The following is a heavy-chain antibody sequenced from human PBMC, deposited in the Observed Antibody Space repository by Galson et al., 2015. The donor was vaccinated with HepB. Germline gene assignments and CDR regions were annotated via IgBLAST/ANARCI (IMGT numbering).Heavy chain of an antibody. CDR2: ISYDGSDK. J-gene: IGHJ4*02. D-gene: IGHD3-22*01. CDR1: GFNFRGYA. Sequence: LRLSCAASGFNFRGYAMHWVRQAPGKGLEWVAAISYDGSDKNYINSVKGRFSISRDNSKNTLYVDMDSLRVEDTAVYYCAKGSGMIGDRYLDYWGPGTLVTVSS. CDR3: AKGSGMIGDRYLDY. V-gene: IGHV3-30*18.